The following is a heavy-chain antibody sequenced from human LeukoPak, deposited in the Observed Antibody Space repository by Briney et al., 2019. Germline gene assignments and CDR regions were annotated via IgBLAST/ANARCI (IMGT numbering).Heavy chain of an antibody. V-gene: IGHV4-30-2*01. CDR1: GGSISSGGYS. CDR2: IYHSGST. CDR3: ARGIYYYDSSGYTNWFDP. D-gene: IGHD3-22*01. Sequence: PSETLSLTCAVSGGSISSGGYSWSWIRQPPGKGLEWIGYIYHSGSTYYNPSLKSRVTISVDRSKNQFSLKLSSVTAADTAVYYCARGIYYYDSSGYTNWFDPWGQGTLVTVPS. J-gene: IGHJ5*02.